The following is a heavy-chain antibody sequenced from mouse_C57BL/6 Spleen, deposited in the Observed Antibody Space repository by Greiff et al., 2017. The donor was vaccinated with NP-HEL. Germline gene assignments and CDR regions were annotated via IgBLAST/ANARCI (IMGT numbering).Heavy chain of an antibody. CDR2: IDPSDSYT. Sequence: QVQLKQPGAELVMPGASVKLSCKASGYTFTSYWMHWVKQRPGQGLEWIGEIDPSDSYTNYNQKFKGKSTLTVDKSSSTAYMQLSSLTSEDSAVYYCARRRVTAYAMDYWGQGTSVTVSS. CDR1: GYTFTSYW. D-gene: IGHD2-2*01. CDR3: ARRRVTAYAMDY. V-gene: IGHV1-69*01. J-gene: IGHJ4*01.